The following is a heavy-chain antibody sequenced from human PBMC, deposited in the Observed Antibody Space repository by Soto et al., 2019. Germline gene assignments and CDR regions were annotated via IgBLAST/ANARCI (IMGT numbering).Heavy chain of an antibody. CDR2: IYHSGST. J-gene: IGHJ5*02. CDR1: GGSFSGYY. D-gene: IGHD2-2*01. Sequence: SETLSLTCAVYGGSFSGYYWSWIRQPPGTGLEWIGEIYHSGSTNYNPSLKSRVTISVDKSKNQFSLKLSSVTAADTAVYYCARGRPHIVLVPAAMLGGWFDPWGQGTLVTVSS. CDR3: ARGRPHIVLVPAAMLGGWFDP. V-gene: IGHV4-34*01.